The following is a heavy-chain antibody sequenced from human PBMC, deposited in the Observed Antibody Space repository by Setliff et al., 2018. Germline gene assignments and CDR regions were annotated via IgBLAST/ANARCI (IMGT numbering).Heavy chain of an antibody. CDR1: GGSFSGYY. V-gene: IGHV4-34*01. D-gene: IGHD5-12*01. CDR3: ARGGYSRGPPVYYFDY. CDR2: TNHSGST. Sequence: SETLSLTCAVYGGSFSGYYWSCIRQPPGKGLEWIGETNHSGSTNYNPSLKSRVTISVDTSKNQFSLKLSSVTAADTAVYYCARGGYSRGPPVYYFDYWGQGTLVTVSS. J-gene: IGHJ4*02.